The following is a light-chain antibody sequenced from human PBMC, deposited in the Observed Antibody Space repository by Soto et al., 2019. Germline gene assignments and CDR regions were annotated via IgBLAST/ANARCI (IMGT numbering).Light chain of an antibody. V-gene: IGKV3-15*01. J-gene: IGKJ1*01. CDR2: GAS. CDR3: QQYNNWPRT. Sequence: EIVMTQSPATLSVSPGERATLSCRASESVSNNLAWYQQKPGQAPRLFIYGASTRATGNPARFSGSGSGTEFTLTISSLQSEDVAVYYCQQYNNWPRTFGQGTKVEIK. CDR1: ESVSNN.